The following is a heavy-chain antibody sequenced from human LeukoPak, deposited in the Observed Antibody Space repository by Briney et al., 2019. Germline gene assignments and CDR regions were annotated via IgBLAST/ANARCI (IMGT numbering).Heavy chain of an antibody. J-gene: IGHJ4*02. CDR2: ISGSGGST. CDR1: GFTVSSNY. Sequence: PGGSLRLSCAASGFTVSSNYMSWVRQAPGKGLEWVSAISGSGGSTYYADSVKGRFTISRDNSKNTLYLQMNSLRAEDTAVYYCAKDIGELRAFDYWGQGTLVTVSS. V-gene: IGHV3-23*01. D-gene: IGHD3-10*01. CDR3: AKDIGELRAFDY.